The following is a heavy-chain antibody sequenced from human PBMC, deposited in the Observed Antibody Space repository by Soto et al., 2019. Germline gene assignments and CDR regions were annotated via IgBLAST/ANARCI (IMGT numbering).Heavy chain of an antibody. V-gene: IGHV6-1*01. D-gene: IGHD5-12*01. J-gene: IGHJ5*02. CDR2: TYFRSKWYN. CDR3: AKGDNLGPKTGYAFDP. CDR1: GDSVSSNTAS. Sequence: SPTLSLTCAISGDSVSSNTASWNWIRQSPSRSLEWLGRTYFRSKWYNDYAVSVKSRIIINPDTSNNQFSLQLNSVTPEDTAVYFCAKGDNLGPKTGYAFDPWGQGIMVTVSS.